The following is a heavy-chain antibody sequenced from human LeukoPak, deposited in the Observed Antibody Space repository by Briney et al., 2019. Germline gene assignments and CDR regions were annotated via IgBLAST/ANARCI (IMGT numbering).Heavy chain of an antibody. V-gene: IGHV3-21*01. CDR1: GFTFSSYS. Sequence: GGSLRLSCAASGFTFSSYSMNWVRQAPGKGLEWVSSISISWTYIYYADSVKGRFTISRDNARNSLYLQMNSLRAEGTAVYYCARDSNPASWVTDAFDIWGQGTMVTVSS. D-gene: IGHD2-2*01. CDR2: ISISWTYI. J-gene: IGHJ3*02. CDR3: ARDSNPASWVTDAFDI.